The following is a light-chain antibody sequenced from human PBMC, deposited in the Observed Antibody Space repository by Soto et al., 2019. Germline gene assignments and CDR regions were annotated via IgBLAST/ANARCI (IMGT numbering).Light chain of an antibody. V-gene: IGKV1-5*03. Sequence: DIQMTQSPSTLSASIGDRVTITCRASRNIGSWLAWYQQKAGKATNLLIYKASTLETGVPSRFSGSASGTEFTLTISSLQPDDFDTYYCQQHANYPITFGGGTKVEI. CDR1: RNIGSW. J-gene: IGKJ4*01. CDR2: KAS. CDR3: QQHANYPIT.